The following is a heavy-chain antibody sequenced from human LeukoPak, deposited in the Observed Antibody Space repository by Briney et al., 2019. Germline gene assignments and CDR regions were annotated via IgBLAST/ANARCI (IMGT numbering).Heavy chain of an antibody. CDR3: AREGGYSYGDAPLHFDY. V-gene: IGHV4-39*07. Sequence: SETLSLTCTVSGGSISSSSYYWGWIRQPPGKGLEWIGSIYYSGSTYCNPSLKSRVTISVDTSKSQFSLKVTSVTAADTAVYYCAREGGYSYGDAPLHFDYWGQGTLVTVSS. D-gene: IGHD5-18*01. CDR1: GGSISSSSYY. CDR2: IYYSGST. J-gene: IGHJ4*02.